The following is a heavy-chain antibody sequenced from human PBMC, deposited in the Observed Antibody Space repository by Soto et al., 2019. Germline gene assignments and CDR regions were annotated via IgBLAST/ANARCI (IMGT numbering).Heavy chain of an antibody. Sequence: SETLSLTCTVSGGSISSYYWSWIRQPPGKGLEWIGYIYYSGSTNYNPSLKSRVTISVDTSKNQFSLKLSSVTAADTAVYYCARATHAGDEYIDYWGQGTLVTVS. V-gene: IGHV4-59*01. CDR1: GGSISSYY. CDR2: IYYSGST. J-gene: IGHJ4*02. CDR3: ARATHAGDEYIDY. D-gene: IGHD3-16*01.